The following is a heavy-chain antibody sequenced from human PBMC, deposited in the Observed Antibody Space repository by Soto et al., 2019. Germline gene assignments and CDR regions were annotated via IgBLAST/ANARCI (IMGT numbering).Heavy chain of an antibody. D-gene: IGHD4-4*01. Sequence: KAGGSLRLSCAASGFTFSSYSMNWVRQAPGKGLEWVSSISSSSSYIYYADSVKGRFTISRDNAKNSLYLQMNSLRAEDTAVYYCASSREISVTISYYFDYWGQGTLVTVSS. V-gene: IGHV3-21*01. CDR3: ASSREISVTISYYFDY. CDR1: GFTFSSYS. CDR2: ISSSSSYI. J-gene: IGHJ4*02.